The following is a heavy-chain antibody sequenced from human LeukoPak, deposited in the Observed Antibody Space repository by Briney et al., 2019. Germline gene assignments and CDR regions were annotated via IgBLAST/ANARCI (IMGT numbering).Heavy chain of an antibody. J-gene: IGHJ4*02. CDR3: ARDRYSLDY. V-gene: IGHV3-9*01. Sequence: GGSQRLSCAASGFTFDDYAMHWVRQAPGKGLEWVSGISWNSGSIGYADSVKGRFTISRDNAKNSLYLQMNSLRAEDTAVYYCARDRYSLDYWGQGTLVTVSS. CDR1: GFTFDDYA. CDR2: ISWNSGSI. D-gene: IGHD1-14*01.